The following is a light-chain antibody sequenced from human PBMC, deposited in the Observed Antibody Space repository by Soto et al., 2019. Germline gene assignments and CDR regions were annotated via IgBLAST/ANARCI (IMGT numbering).Light chain of an antibody. J-gene: IGKJ5*01. V-gene: IGKV3-20*01. CDR2: GAS. CDR1: QSLITRY. Sequence: EIVLTQSPGTLSLFPGERATLSCRASQSLITRYLAWYQQKPGQAPRLLIYGASSRATGIPDRFSGSGSGTDFTLTISRLEPEDFAVYSCQQYGTSPTFGQRTRPEIK. CDR3: QQYGTSPT.